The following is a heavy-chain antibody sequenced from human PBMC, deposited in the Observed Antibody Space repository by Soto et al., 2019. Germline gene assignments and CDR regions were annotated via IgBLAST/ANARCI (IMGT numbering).Heavy chain of an antibody. J-gene: IGHJ4*02. Sequence: QVHLVQSGGELKKPGASVKVSCKASGYSFSDFGITWVRQAPGQGLEWMGWISGKNGNTNYAQKVQGRVNLTADTSTSTGYMEMRALTADDTGIYYGARSDYYEDTGTFENWGQGTPVTVSA. CDR2: ISGKNGNT. CDR3: ARSDYYEDTGTFEN. V-gene: IGHV1-18*04. D-gene: IGHD4-17*01. CDR1: GYSFSDFG.